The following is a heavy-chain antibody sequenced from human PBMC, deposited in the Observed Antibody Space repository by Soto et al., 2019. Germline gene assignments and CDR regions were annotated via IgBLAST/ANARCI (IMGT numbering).Heavy chain of an antibody. Sequence: QITLKESGPTLVKPTQTLTLTCTFSGFSLSTGGVGVGWIRQPPGKALEWLALIYWDDDKRYRTSLQNRLTITADTSYNQVVLSMSTMGPDDTATYYCAHRNVEVVGGSTKAFDYWGQGALVTVSS. CDR1: GFSLSTGGVG. CDR3: AHRNVEVVGGSTKAFDY. V-gene: IGHV2-5*02. CDR2: IYWDDDK. D-gene: IGHD2-15*01. J-gene: IGHJ4*02.